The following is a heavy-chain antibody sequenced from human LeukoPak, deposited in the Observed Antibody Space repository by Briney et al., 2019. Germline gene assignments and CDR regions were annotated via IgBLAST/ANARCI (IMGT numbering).Heavy chain of an antibody. CDR1: YDFISDYY. V-gene: IGHV4-59*01. J-gene: IGHJ2*01. Sequence: PSETLSLTCTVSYDFISDYYWSWLRQPPGKGLEWIGYISYSGSTNYSPSLNSRATISIDTSKNQFSLRLSSVTAADTAVYYCARDSHSLRWYLWGRGTLVTVSS. CDR3: ARDSHSLRWYL. CDR2: ISYSGST. D-gene: IGHD3-10*01.